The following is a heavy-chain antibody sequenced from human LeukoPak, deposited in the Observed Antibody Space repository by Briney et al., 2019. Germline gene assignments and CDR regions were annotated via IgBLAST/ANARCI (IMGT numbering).Heavy chain of an antibody. CDR3: ARGQLWFPIFDY. CDR2: ISYDGSNT. CDR1: GFTFSSYA. V-gene: IGHV3-30-3*01. D-gene: IGHD5-18*01. Sequence: GGSLRLSCAASGFTFSSYAMHWVREARGKGGEGLAVISYDGSNTYYADSVKARFTISRDNSTNTLYPHMNSLRAEDTAVYYCARGQLWFPIFDYWGQGTLVTVSS. J-gene: IGHJ4*02.